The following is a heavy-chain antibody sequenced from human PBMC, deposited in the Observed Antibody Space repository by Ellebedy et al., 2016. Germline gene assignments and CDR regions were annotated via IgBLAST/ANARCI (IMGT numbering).Heavy chain of an antibody. CDR2: ISGSGTTT. CDR1: GFTFSSFA. V-gene: IGHV3-23*05. J-gene: IGHJ4*02. D-gene: IGHD2-2*01. Sequence: GGSLRLSCVGHGFTFSSFAMNWVRQAPGKGLEWVSIISGSGTTTYHADPVKGRFTISRDNSKNTVYLQMNGLRADDTATYHCAKGGDCSNNGCSFDYWGQGTLVTVSS. CDR3: AKGGDCSNNGCSFDY.